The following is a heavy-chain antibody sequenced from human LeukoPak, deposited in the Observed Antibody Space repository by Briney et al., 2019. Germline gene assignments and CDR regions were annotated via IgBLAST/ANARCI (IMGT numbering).Heavy chain of an antibody. D-gene: IGHD5-12*01. Sequence: PGRSLRLSCAASGFTFSRYGMHWVRQAPGKGLEWVAVISYDGSNKYYADSVKGRFTISRDNSKNTLYLQMNSLRAEDTAVYYCAKAPSGYEPYFDYWGQGTLVTVSS. CDR2: ISYDGSNK. CDR3: AKAPSGYEPYFDY. CDR1: GFTFSRYG. J-gene: IGHJ4*02. V-gene: IGHV3-30*18.